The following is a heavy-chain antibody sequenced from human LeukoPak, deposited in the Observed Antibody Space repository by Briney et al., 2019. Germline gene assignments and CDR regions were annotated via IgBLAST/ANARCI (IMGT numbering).Heavy chain of an antibody. V-gene: IGHV4-39*01. CDR3: ARLTGSNIFDY. CDR2: FYYSGST. Sequence: TSETLSLTCTVSGGSISSGSDYWGWIRQPPGRGLEWIGSFYYSGSTYHNPSLKSRVTIFVDTSKNQFSLKLNSVTAADTAVYYCARLTGSNIFDYWGQGTLVTVSS. CDR1: GGSISSGSDY. J-gene: IGHJ4*02.